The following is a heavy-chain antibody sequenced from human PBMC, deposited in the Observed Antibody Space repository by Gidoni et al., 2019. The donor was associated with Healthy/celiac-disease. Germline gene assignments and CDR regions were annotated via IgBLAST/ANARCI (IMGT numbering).Heavy chain of an antibody. J-gene: IGHJ4*02. D-gene: IGHD6-6*01. Sequence: QVRLVQSVAEVTKPGASVKVSCKASGYPFTSYGISGVRQAPGQVLEWMGWISAYNGNTNSAQKLQGRVTMTTHTSTSTAYMEMKSLRYDYTAVYYCGRDEEYSSSSYFDYWGQGTLVTVSS. V-gene: IGHV1-18*01. CDR3: GRDEEYSSSSYFDY. CDR2: ISAYNGNT. CDR1: GYPFTSYG.